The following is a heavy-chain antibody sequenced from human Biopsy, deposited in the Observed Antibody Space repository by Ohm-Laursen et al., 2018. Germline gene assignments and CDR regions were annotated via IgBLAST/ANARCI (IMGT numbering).Heavy chain of an antibody. CDR3: ARHPTGFWFDP. CDR2: ISYSGTT. Sequence: SQTLSLTCTVSGVSVTSRGYYWTWIRQPPGTGVEWIGPISYSGTTNYKSSLRSRVTISVDPSKNQFSLTLTSVTAADTAVYYCARHPTGFWFDPWGQGTLVIVSS. V-gene: IGHV4-61*08. CDR1: GVSVTSRGYY. J-gene: IGHJ5*02.